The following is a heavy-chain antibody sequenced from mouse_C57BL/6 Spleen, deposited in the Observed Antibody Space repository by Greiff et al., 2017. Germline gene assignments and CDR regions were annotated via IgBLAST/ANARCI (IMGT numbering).Heavy chain of an antibody. CDR3: ARGGVYGSSPMDY. CDR2: INPNNGGT. CDR1: GYTFTDYY. Sequence: EVQLQQSGPELVKPGASVKISCKASGYTFTDYYMTWVKQSHGKSLEWIGDINPNNGGTSYNQKFKGKATLTVDKSSSTAYMELRSLTSEDSAVYYCARGGVYGSSPMDYWGQGTSVTVSS. D-gene: IGHD1-1*01. J-gene: IGHJ4*01. V-gene: IGHV1-26*01.